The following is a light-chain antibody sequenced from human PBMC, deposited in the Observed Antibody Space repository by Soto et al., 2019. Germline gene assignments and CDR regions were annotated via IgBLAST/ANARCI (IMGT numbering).Light chain of an antibody. CDR3: CSYAGDKTYV. CDR2: EAS. CDR1: GSDVRTYNL. V-gene: IGLV2-23*01. J-gene: IGLJ1*01. Sequence: QSALTQPASVSGSPGQSITISCTVTGSDVRTYNLVSWYQQHPGKVPKLIIYEASKRPSGVSIRFSGSQPGNTASLTVSGLQAEDEADYYCCSYAGDKTYVFGSGTKVTVL.